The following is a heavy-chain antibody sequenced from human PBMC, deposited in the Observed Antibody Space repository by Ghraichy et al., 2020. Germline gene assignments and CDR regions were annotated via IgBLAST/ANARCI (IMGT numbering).Heavy chain of an antibody. CDR3: ARDPPGSGWSFDF. D-gene: IGHD6-19*01. CDR1: GYICTPFT. V-gene: IGHV3-33*01. J-gene: IGHJ4*02. Sequence: GGSLRLSCVACGYICTPFTIPWVRWSPGMGQEWISMIWSDENTKFYADSVKGRFTISRDTSKNPLYLQMYNLRREDSALYYCARDPPGSGWSFDFWGQETLVAVSS. CDR2: IWSDENTK.